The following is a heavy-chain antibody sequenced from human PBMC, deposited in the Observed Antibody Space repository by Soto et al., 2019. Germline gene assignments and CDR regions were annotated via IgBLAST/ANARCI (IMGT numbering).Heavy chain of an antibody. CDR3: ARRYSSSWYTRNAFDI. CDR1: SGSISSSNW. V-gene: IGHV4-4*02. Sequence: QVQLQESGPGLVKPSGTLSLTCAVSSGSISSSNWWSWVRQPPGKGLEWIGEIYHSGSTNYNPSRKSRVTISVDKSKNQFSLKLSSVTAADTAVYYCARRYSSSWYTRNAFDIWGQGTMVTVSS. CDR2: IYHSGST. D-gene: IGHD6-13*01. J-gene: IGHJ3*02.